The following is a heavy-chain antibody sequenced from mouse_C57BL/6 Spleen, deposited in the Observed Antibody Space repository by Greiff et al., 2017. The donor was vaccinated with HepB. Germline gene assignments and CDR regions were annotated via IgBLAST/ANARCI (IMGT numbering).Heavy chain of an antibody. CDR1: GYTFTSYW. J-gene: IGHJ4*01. CDR2: IDPSDSET. Sequence: QVQLQQPGAELVRPGSSVKLSCKASGYTFTSYWMHWVKQRPIQGLEWIGNIDPSDSETHYNQKFKDKATLTVDKSSSTAYMQLSSLTSEDSAVYYGASPRRGSSPYAMDYWGQGTSVTVSS. V-gene: IGHV1-52*01. D-gene: IGHD1-1*01. CDR3: ASPRRGSSPYAMDY.